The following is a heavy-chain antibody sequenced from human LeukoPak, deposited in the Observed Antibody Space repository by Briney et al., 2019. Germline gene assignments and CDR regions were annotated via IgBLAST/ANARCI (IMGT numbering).Heavy chain of an antibody. CDR2: FSGSGGTT. CDR1: GFTSSSYA. J-gene: IGHJ6*03. CDR3: ANGNRCTSPNCLGYYYFYMDV. Sequence: GGSLRLSCAASGFTSSSYAMNWVRQAPGRGLEWVSGFSGSGGTTYYADSVKGRFTISRDNSKNTLYLQMNSLRAEDTAVYYCANGNRCTSPNCLGYYYFYMDVWGKGTTVTVSS. D-gene: IGHD2-8*01. V-gene: IGHV3-23*01.